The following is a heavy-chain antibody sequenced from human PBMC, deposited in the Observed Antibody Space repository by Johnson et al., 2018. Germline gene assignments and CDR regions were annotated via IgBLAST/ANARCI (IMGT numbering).Heavy chain of an antibody. Sequence: QLVESGPEVKKPGTSVKVSCKASGFTFTSSAVQWVRHARGQRLEWIGWLVVGSGNTTYAQKFPERVTITRDMSTSTAYIELCSLRSEDTAVYYGAAGVVVITYDAFDIWGQGTMVTGS. D-gene: IGHD3-22*01. CDR3: AAGVVVITYDAFDI. V-gene: IGHV1-58*01. J-gene: IGHJ3*02. CDR1: GFTFTSSA. CDR2: LVVGSGNT.